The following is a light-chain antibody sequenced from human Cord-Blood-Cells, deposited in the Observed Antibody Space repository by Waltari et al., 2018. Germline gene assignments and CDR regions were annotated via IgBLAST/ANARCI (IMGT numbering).Light chain of an antibody. CDR1: SSAVGGHNY. J-gene: IGLJ3*02. V-gene: IGLV2-14*03. CDR3: SSYTSSSTLDV. CDR2: DVT. Sequence: QPALPQPASVSGSPGQSLTISSTGTSSAVGGHNYVSWYQQHPGKAPKLMIYDVTNRPSGVSNRFSASKSGNTASLTISGLQAEDEADYYCSSYTSSSTLDVFGGGTKLTVL.